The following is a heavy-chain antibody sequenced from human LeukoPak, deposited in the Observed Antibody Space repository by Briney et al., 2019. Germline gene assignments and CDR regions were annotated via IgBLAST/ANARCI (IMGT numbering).Heavy chain of an antibody. CDR1: GFTFSSYG. Sequence: GGSLRLSCAASGFTFSSYGMHWVRQAPGKGLEWVAFIRYDGSNKYYADSVKGRFTISRDNSKNTLYLQMNSLRAEDTAVYYCAKVTPTRSSMDVWGKGTTVTVSS. CDR3: AKVTPTRSSMDV. D-gene: IGHD1-14*01. CDR2: IRYDGSNK. V-gene: IGHV3-30*02. J-gene: IGHJ6*03.